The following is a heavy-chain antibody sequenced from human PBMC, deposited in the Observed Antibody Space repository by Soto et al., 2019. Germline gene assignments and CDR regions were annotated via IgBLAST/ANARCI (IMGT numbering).Heavy chain of an antibody. CDR1: GYNFTNYW. D-gene: IGHD1-26*01. CDR2: IYPGDSDT. CDR3: ARQEGAPVLFYFGMDV. J-gene: IGHJ6*02. Sequence: GESLKISCKGSGYNFTNYWIAWVRQMPGKGLEWMGIIYPGDSDTRYSPSFQGQVTISADKSISAAYLQWRSLKASDTAMYYCARQEGAPVLFYFGMDVWGHGTTVTVSS. V-gene: IGHV5-51*01.